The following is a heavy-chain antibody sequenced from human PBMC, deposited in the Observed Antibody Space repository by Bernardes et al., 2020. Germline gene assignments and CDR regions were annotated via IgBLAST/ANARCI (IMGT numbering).Heavy chain of an antibody. CDR2: IKHDGTEK. J-gene: IGHJ4*02. D-gene: IGHD5-18*01. Sequence: GGSLRLSCAASGFTFNMYCMSWVRQAPGKGLESVANIKHDGTEKYYVDSVEGRFTISRDNAKNSLYLHLSSLRVEDTAVYYCARDALDGYKVDWGQGTLVTVSS. CDR1: GFTFNMYC. V-gene: IGHV3-7*01. CDR3: ARDALDGYKVD.